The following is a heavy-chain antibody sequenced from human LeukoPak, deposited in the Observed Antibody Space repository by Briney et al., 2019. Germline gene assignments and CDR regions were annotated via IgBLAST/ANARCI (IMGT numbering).Heavy chain of an antibody. CDR1: GGSFSGYY. J-gene: IGHJ4*02. CDR3: ARRPTVDSSGWYPFDY. V-gene: IGHV4-34*01. D-gene: IGHD6-19*01. CDR2: LNHSGST. Sequence: SETLSLTCAVYGGSFSGYYWRWFRQPPGKERVWCMELNHSGSTNYNTFLNRRVTTSVDTTNNQYFLQMRSVTAAETAVYYCARRPTVDSSGWYPFDYWGQGTLVTVSS.